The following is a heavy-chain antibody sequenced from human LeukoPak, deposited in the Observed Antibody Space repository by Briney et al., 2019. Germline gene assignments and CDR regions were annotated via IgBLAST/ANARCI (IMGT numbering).Heavy chain of an antibody. CDR3: ARFDFDNYYYYYYMDV. Sequence: ASVKVSCKASGYTFTSYDINWVRQATGQGLEWMGWMNPNSGNTGYAQKSQGRVTMTRNTSISTAYMELSSLRSEDTAVYYCARFDFDNYYYYYYMDVWGKGTTVTVSS. V-gene: IGHV1-8*01. CDR1: GYTFTSYD. J-gene: IGHJ6*03. D-gene: IGHD3-9*01. CDR2: MNPNSGNT.